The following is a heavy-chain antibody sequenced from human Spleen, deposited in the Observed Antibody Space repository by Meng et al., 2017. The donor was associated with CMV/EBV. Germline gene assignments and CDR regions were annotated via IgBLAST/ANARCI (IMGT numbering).Heavy chain of an antibody. V-gene: IGHV3-48*04. CDR3: TRDWPAPCGS. J-gene: IGHJ5*02. D-gene: IGHD5-12*01. CDR2: ISITGSII. Sequence: VGSLRLSCAASGFTFSSYWMSWIRQAPGRGLEWVSLISITGSIIHYADSVKGRFTITRDNAKNSLYLQMNSLRVEDTAVYYCTRDWPAPCGSWGQGTLVTVSS. CDR1: GFTFSSYW.